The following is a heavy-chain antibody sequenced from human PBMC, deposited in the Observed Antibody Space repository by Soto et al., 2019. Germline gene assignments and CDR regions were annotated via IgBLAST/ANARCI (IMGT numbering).Heavy chain of an antibody. J-gene: IGHJ4*02. Sequence: EVQLVQSGAEVKKPGESLKISCKGSGYSFTTYWIGWVRQMPGKGLEWMGIIYPGDSDSRYSPSFQGQVTMSADKSISTAYLQWSSLKASDTGIYFCARPVSAGGTFYSFDYWGQGTLVTVSS. CDR1: GYSFTTYW. D-gene: IGHD3-16*01. CDR3: ARPVSAGGTFYSFDY. CDR2: IYPGDSDS. V-gene: IGHV5-51*01.